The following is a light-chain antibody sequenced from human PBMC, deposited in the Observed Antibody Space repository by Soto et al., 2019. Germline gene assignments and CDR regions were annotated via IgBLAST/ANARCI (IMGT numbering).Light chain of an antibody. Sequence: QSALTQPASVSGSPGQSITISCTGTRSDVGGYNYVSWYQQYPGKAPKLMIYDVSNRPSGVSNRFSGSKSGNTASLTISGLQAEDEADYYCSSYTSSTTLVFGGGTKVTVL. CDR3: SSYTSSTTLV. J-gene: IGLJ3*02. CDR1: RSDVGGYNY. V-gene: IGLV2-14*01. CDR2: DVS.